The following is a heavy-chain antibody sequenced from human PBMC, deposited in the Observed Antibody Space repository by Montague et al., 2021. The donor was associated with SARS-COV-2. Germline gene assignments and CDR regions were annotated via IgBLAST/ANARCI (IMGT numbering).Heavy chain of an antibody. J-gene: IGHJ6*02. CDR3: AKEGYSSSWFEPCYYYGMDV. V-gene: IGHV3-23*01. CDR1: GFTFSSYA. Sequence: SLRLSCAASGFTFSSYAMSWVRQAPGKGLEWVSAISGSGGSTYYADSVKGRFTISRDNSKNTLYLQMNSLRAEDTAVYYCAKEGYSSSWFEPCYYYGMDVWGQGTTVTVSS. CDR2: ISGSGGST. D-gene: IGHD6-13*01.